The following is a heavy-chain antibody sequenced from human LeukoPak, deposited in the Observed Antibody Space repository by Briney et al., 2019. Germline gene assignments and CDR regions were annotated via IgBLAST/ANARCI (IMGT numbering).Heavy chain of an antibody. CDR1: GDSVSSNSAA. D-gene: IGHD4-17*01. J-gene: IGHJ5*02. V-gene: IGHV6-1*01. CDR2: AYYRSKWYN. Sequence: SQTLSLTCAISGDSVSSNSAAWNWIRQSPSRGLEWLGRAYYRSKWYNDYAVSVKSRITINPDTSKNQFSLQLNSVTPEDTAVYYCARDDLHYGDYVFRWFDPWGQGTLVTVSS. CDR3: ARDDLHYGDYVFRWFDP.